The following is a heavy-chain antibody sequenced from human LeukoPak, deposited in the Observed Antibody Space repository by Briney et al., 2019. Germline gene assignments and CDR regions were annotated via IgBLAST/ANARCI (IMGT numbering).Heavy chain of an antibody. D-gene: IGHD3-10*01. CDR3: ARGPRTTNYGSGSYYDDY. J-gene: IGHJ4*02. CDR2: IDSNSATK. CDR1: GFTFRSYS. V-gene: IGHV3-48*01. Sequence: GGPLRLSCAASGFTFRSYSMNWVRQAPGKGLEWVSYIDSNSATKHYADSVRGRFTISRDNAKNSLYLQMDSLRAEDTAVYYCARGPRTTNYGSGSYYDDYWGQGTLVTVSS.